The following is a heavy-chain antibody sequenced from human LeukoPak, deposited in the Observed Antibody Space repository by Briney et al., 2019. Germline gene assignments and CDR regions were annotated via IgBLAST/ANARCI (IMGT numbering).Heavy chain of an antibody. J-gene: IGHJ4*02. CDR3: ARDPAYGALVY. Sequence: PGGSLRHTRVASGFTFSGSWITWVRQAPGRGLQWLGYISPDGNLKSYVDSVKGRFTISRDNARNSVYLQISSLRVEDTSVYYCARDPAYGALVYRGQGTLVAVSS. CDR1: GFTFSGSW. V-gene: IGHV3-7*01. D-gene: IGHD4-17*01. CDR2: ISPDGNLK.